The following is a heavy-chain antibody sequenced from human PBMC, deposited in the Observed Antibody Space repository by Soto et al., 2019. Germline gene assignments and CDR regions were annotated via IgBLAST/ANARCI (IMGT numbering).Heavy chain of an antibody. V-gene: IGHV4-59*01. CDR1: GGSISSYY. D-gene: IGHD6-13*01. J-gene: IGHJ4*02. Sequence: QVQLQESGPGLVKPSETLSLTCTVSGGSISSYYWSWIRQPPGKGLEWIGYIYYSGSTNYNPSLKSRVTISVDTSKNQFSLKLSCVTAADTAVYYCARVRIAAAGWYFDYWGQGTLVTVSS. CDR3: ARVRIAAAGWYFDY. CDR2: IYYSGST.